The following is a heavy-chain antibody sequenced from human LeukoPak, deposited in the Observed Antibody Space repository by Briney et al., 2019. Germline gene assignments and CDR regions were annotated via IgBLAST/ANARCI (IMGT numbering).Heavy chain of an antibody. CDR3: AKDAALSTVTTFDLVINGEEPMGHYFDY. CDR2: ISSSGSDI. CDR1: GFTFSTYS. D-gene: IGHD4-11*01. J-gene: IGHJ4*02. V-gene: IGHV3-21*04. Sequence: PGGSLRLSCAASGFTFSTYSMNWVRQAPGKGLEWVSSISSSGSDIYYAASVKGRFTISRDNARNSLSLQMNSLRAEDTAVYYCAKDAALSTVTTFDLVINGEEPMGHYFDYWGQGTLVTVSS.